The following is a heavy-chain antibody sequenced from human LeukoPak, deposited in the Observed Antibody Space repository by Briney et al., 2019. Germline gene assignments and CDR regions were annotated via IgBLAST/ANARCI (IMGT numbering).Heavy chain of an antibody. CDR3: ARHGIAERPEEFDY. Sequence: SETLSLTCSVSGGSINTYYWSCIRQPAGKGLEWIGRIHSSGSTNYNPSLKSRVTISVDRSKNELSLKLSSATAADTAVYYCARHGIAERPEEFDYWGQGTLVTVSS. CDR2: IHSSGST. J-gene: IGHJ4*02. V-gene: IGHV4-4*07. D-gene: IGHD6-6*01. CDR1: GGSINTYY.